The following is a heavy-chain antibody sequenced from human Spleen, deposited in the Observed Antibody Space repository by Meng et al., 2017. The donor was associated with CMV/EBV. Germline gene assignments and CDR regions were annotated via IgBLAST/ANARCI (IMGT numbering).Heavy chain of an antibody. J-gene: IGHJ4*02. CDR2: IKSKTDGGTT. CDR1: GFSVSSNH. D-gene: IGHD5-18*01. Sequence: GGSLRLSCAASGFSVSSNHMSWVRQAPGKGLEWVGRIKSKTDGGTTDYAAPVKGRFTISRDDSKNTLYLQMNSLKTEDTAVYYCTTLRGYSFIYWGQGTLVTVSS. V-gene: IGHV3-15*01. CDR3: TTLRGYSFIY.